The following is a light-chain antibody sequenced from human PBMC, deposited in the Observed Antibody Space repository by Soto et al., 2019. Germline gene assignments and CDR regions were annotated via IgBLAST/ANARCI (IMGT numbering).Light chain of an antibody. CDR2: DVS. CDR3: SSYTSSGVV. Sequence: QSVLTQPASVSGSPGQSITISCTGTSSDVGGYNYVSWYQQHPGKAPKLMIYDVSNRPSGVSNRFSGSKSGNTASLTISGLQAEDGADYYCSSYTSSGVVFGGGTKLTVL. V-gene: IGLV2-14*01. CDR1: SSDVGGYNY. J-gene: IGLJ2*01.